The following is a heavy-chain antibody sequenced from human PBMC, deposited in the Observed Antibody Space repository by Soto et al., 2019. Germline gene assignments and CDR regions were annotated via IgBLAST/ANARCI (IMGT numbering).Heavy chain of an antibody. CDR3: ARVGGVAARTFDY. V-gene: IGHV4-59*01. Sequence: SETLSLTGTVSGGSISPFYWSWVRQPPGKGLEWIGYLYYSGNTNYNPSLKSRVTISVDASKNQVSLRLTSVTAADTAVYYCARVGGVAARTFDYWGQGTVVTVSS. D-gene: IGHD2-15*01. J-gene: IGHJ4*02. CDR1: GGSISPFY. CDR2: LYYSGNT.